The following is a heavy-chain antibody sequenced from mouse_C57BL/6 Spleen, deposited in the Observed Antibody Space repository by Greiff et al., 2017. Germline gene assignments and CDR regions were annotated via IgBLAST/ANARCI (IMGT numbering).Heavy chain of an antibody. D-gene: IGHD1-1*01. V-gene: IGHV3-6*01. CDR2: ISYDGSN. CDR3: AISQDYYGSSFRDFDV. CDR1: GYSITSGYY. Sequence: EVQVVESGPGLVKPSQSLSLTCSVTGYSITSGYYWNWIRQFPGNKLEWMGYISYDGSNNYNPSLKNRISITRDTSKNKFFLKLNSVTTEDTATYYCAISQDYYGSSFRDFDVWGTGTTVTVSS. J-gene: IGHJ1*03.